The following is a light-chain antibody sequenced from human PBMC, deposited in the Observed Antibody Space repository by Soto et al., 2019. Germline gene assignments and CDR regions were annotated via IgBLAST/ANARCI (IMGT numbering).Light chain of an antibody. Sequence: EIVLTQSPGSLSLSLGERATLSCRASQSVDSAFFSWYQQKPGQPPMLLMYGASRRATGIPDRFSGSGSGTDFTITISRLEPEDFAVYYCQQYASSLTFGQGTKVEI. V-gene: IGKV3-20*01. J-gene: IGKJ1*01. CDR3: QQYASSLT. CDR1: QSVDSAF. CDR2: GAS.